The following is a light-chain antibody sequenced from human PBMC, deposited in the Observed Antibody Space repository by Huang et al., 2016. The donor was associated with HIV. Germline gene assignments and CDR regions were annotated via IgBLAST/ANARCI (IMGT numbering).Light chain of an antibody. CDR1: QSVDNN. V-gene: IGKV3-15*01. CDR2: SMS. CDR3: QHYRKRPPMYT. Sequence: EVIMTQSPGTLSVSPRERATLSCKTSQSVDNNLTWYQQKPGQAPRLLLYSMSTRATGVPARFSGGGSGTEFTLTISSLQSEDFGIYYCQHYRKRPPMYTFGQGTKLQI. J-gene: IGKJ2*01.